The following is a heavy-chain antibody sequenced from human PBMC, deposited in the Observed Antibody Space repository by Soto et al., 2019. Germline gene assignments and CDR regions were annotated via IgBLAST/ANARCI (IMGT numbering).Heavy chain of an antibody. Sequence: PSETLSLTCALYGGSFSGYYWNWIRQPAGKGLEWIGRIHSTRSPNYNPSLKSRVTMSVDTSKNQFSLKLNLTSVTAADTAVYYCARSPAYGDYANLDTWGQGTLVTVSS. CDR1: GGSFSGYY. CDR2: IHSTRSP. D-gene: IGHD4-17*01. J-gene: IGHJ5*02. V-gene: IGHV4-59*10. CDR3: ARSPAYGDYANLDT.